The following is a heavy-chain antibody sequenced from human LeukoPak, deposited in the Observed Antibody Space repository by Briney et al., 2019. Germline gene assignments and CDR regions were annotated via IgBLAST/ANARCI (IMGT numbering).Heavy chain of an antibody. V-gene: IGHV4-31*03. CDR3: ARGHTIRFLEWLPNNWFDP. J-gene: IGHJ5*02. Sequence: SETLSPTCTVSGGSISSGGYYWSWIRQHPGKGLEWIGYIYYSGSTYYNPSLKSRVTISVDTSKNQFSLKLSSVTAADTAVYYCARGHTIRFLEWLPNNWFDPWGQGTLVTVSS. D-gene: IGHD3-3*01. CDR2: IYYSGST. CDR1: GGSISSGGYY.